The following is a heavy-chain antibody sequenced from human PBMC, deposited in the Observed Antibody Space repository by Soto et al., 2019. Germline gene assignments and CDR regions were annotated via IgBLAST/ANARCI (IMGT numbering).Heavy chain of an antibody. Sequence: EVQLVESGGGLVQPGGSLRLSCAASGFTFSSYSMNWVRQAPGKGLEWVSYISSSSSTLYYADSVKGRFTISRDNAKNSLYLQMNSLRDEDTAVYYCASLYSSGWYDYYYYGMDVWGQGTTVTVSS. J-gene: IGHJ6*02. CDR3: ASLYSSGWYDYYYYGMDV. D-gene: IGHD6-19*01. CDR1: GFTFSSYS. CDR2: ISSSSSTL. V-gene: IGHV3-48*02.